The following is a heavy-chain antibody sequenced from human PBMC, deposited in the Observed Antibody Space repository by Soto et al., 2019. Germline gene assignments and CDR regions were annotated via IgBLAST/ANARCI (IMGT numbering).Heavy chain of an antibody. CDR2: ISFDGNNK. Sequence: GGSRRLSCAPSGCTFNNYGMHWVRQAPGKGLEWLALISFDGNNKHYADSVRGRFTISRDNSMNTLYLQMNSLRAEDTAVYYCAKVSTSSGWYSRFDSWGQGT. J-gene: IGHJ4*02. CDR3: AKVSTSSGWYSRFDS. D-gene: IGHD6-19*01. CDR1: GCTFNNYG. V-gene: IGHV3-30*18.